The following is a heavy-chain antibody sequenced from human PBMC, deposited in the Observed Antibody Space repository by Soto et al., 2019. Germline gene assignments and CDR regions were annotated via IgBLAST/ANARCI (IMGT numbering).Heavy chain of an antibody. CDR1: GYSFTSYW. CDR2: IDPGDSDT. D-gene: IGHD4-17*01. CDR3: ARRDYGDSLVGNYGMDV. Sequence: GESLKISCTGSGYSFTSYWISWVRQMPGKGLEWMGRIDPGDSDTRYSPSFQGQVAISADKSISTAYLQWSSLKASDTAMYYCARRDYGDSLVGNYGMDVWGQGTTVTVSS. V-gene: IGHV5-51*01. J-gene: IGHJ6*02.